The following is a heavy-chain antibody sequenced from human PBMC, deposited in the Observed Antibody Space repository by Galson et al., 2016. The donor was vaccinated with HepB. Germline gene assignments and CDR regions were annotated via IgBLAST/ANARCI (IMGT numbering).Heavy chain of an antibody. CDR3: ARNMLRAAYFDY. V-gene: IGHV3-48*02. CDR2: ISSDGTST. D-gene: IGHD2-15*01. CDR1: GFTFSGYT. Sequence: SLRLSCAASGFTFSGYTMNWVRQAPGKGLEWVSHISSDGTSTQYADSVKGRFTISRDNAKNSLYLQMTSLRDEDTGLYFCARNMLRAAYFDYWSQGTLVTVSS. J-gene: IGHJ4*02.